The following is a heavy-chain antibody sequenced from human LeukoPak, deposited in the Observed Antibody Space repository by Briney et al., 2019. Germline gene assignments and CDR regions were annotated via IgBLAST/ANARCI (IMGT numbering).Heavy chain of an antibody. V-gene: IGHV1-18*01. CDR1: GYTFTSYG. Sequence: GASVKVSCKASGYTFTSYGITWVRQAPGQGLEWMGWISAYNFKTDYAQKLQDRVTMTTDTSTSTVYMELRSLTSDDTAVYYCGRGWPSDRGYYDYWGQGTLVTVSS. J-gene: IGHJ4*02. CDR3: GRGWPSDRGYYDY. CDR2: ISAYNFKT.